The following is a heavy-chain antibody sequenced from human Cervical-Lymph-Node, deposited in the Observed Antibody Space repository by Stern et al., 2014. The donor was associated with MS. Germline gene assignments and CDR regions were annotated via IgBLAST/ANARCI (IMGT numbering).Heavy chain of an antibody. V-gene: IGHV3-53*01. Sequence: EVQLVASGGGVIQPGGSLRLSCTASGFTVSRDYMTWVRQAPGQGLEWVSLKTNVGSTFYTDSVKGRFTISRDDSKNTVYLHMTSLRAEDTAMYYCARDTSSPERSDWWGQGTLVTVSS. CDR1: GFTVSRDY. CDR2: KTNVGST. J-gene: IGHJ4*02. CDR3: ARDTSSPERSDW. D-gene: IGHD1-1*01.